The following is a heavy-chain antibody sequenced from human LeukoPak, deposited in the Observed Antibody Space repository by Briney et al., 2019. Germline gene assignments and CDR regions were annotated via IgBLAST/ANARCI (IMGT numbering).Heavy chain of an antibody. CDR1: GFTFSSSF. CDR3: SRDPAMTSGYGMDV. D-gene: IGHD4-11*01. CDR2: IYTGGGT. V-gene: IGHV3-66*01. J-gene: IGHJ6*02. Sequence: GGSLRLSCAASGFTFSSSFMSWVRQAPGEGLEWVSVIYTGGGTYYPDSVKGRFATSRDDSKNMVYLQMNSLRAEDTAVYFCSRDPAMTSGYGMDVWGQGTTVTVSS.